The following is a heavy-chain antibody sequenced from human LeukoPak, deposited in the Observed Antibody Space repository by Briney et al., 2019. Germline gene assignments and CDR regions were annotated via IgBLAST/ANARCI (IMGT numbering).Heavy chain of an antibody. CDR1: GGSISSGSYY. V-gene: IGHV4-61*02. CDR2: IYTSGST. Sequence: PSETLSLTGTVSGGSISSGSYYWSWIRQPAGKGLEWIGRIYTSGSTNYNPSLKSRVTISVDTSKNQFSLKLSSVTAADTAVYYCARVTARSWVLMDVWGQGTLVTVSS. CDR3: ARVTARSWVLMDV. J-gene: IGHJ1*01. D-gene: IGHD2-8*01.